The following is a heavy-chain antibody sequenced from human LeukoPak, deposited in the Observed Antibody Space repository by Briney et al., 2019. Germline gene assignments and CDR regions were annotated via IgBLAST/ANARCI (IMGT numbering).Heavy chain of an antibody. Sequence: SETLSLTCTASGGSISSYYWSWIRQPPGKGLEWIGYIYYSGSTNYNPSLKSRVTISVDTSKNQFSLKLSSVTAADTAVYYCARGSGSGSYWFDYWGQGTLVTVSS. CDR2: IYYSGST. CDR1: GGSISSYY. D-gene: IGHD1-26*01. V-gene: IGHV4-59*01. CDR3: ARGSGSGSYWFDY. J-gene: IGHJ4*02.